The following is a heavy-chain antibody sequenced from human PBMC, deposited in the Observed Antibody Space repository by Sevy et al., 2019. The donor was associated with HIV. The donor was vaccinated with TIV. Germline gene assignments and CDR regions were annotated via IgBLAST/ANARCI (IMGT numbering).Heavy chain of an antibody. CDR3: ARARRLGVSGPDGYVVDV. J-gene: IGHJ6*02. D-gene: IGHD3-3*01. V-gene: IGHV3-53*01. Sequence: GGSLRLSCVASGCTVSSSYMSWVRQAPGKGQEWVSALYSSGSTYYADSVKGRFTVSRDNSKNTLCLQMNSLRAEDTAVYYCARARRLGVSGPDGYVVDVWRQGTTVTVSS. CDR1: GCTVSSSY. CDR2: LYSSGST.